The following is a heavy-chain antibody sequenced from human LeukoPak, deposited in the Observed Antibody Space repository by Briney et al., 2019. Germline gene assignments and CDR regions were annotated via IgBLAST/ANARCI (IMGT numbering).Heavy chain of an antibody. CDR2: ARNKANSHTT. Sequence: LSLTCAVYGGSFSGYYWSWIRQAPGKGLEWVGRARNKANSHTTEYAASVKGRFIISRDDSKSSLYLQMNSLKTEDTAVYFCARRGFSDSRGYYPDFDYWGRGTLVTVSS. CDR3: ARRGFSDSRGYYPDFDY. V-gene: IGHV3-72*01. J-gene: IGHJ4*02. D-gene: IGHD3-22*01. CDR1: GGSFSGYY.